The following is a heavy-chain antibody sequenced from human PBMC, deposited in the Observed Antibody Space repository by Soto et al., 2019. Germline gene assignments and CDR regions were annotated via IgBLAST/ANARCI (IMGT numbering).Heavy chain of an antibody. J-gene: IGHJ6*02. CDR2: IHHSGST. CDR3: VRQGIGPLHGLVDV. CDR1: GGSISSSNW. Sequence: SETLSLTCAVSGGSISSSNWWSWVRQPPGKGLEWIGEIHHSGSTNYNPSLNSRVTISLDRSTKQLSLKLSSATAADTAMYHCVRQGIGPLHGLVDVWGRGTTVTVSS. V-gene: IGHV4-4*02. D-gene: IGHD3-10*01.